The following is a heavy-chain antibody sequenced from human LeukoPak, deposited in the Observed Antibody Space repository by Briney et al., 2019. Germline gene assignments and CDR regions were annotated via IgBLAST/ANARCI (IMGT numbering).Heavy chain of an antibody. Sequence: PGGSLRLSCVAPGFSLANLALSWVRQAPGKGLEWVSGISGSDTFYADFVKGRFTISRDNSKNTLYLEMNRLRVEDTAIYYCATLYETNIDYWGQGTLVTVSS. J-gene: IGHJ4*02. D-gene: IGHD2/OR15-2a*01. CDR2: ISGSDT. CDR1: GFSLANLA. V-gene: IGHV3-23*01. CDR3: ATLYETNIDY.